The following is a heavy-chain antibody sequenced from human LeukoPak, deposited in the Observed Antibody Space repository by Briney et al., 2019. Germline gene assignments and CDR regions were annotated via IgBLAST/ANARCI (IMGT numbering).Heavy chain of an antibody. J-gene: IGHJ3*02. D-gene: IGHD3-22*01. CDR1: GGSFSGYY. CDR2: IDYSGST. Sequence: SETLSLTCAVYGGSFSGYYWSWIRPPPGKGLEWIGNIDYSGSTNYNPSLKSRVTISVDTSKNQFSLKLSSVTAADTAVYYCARAWYYYDRRPNAFDIWGQGTMVTVSS. CDR3: ARAWYYYDRRPNAFDI. V-gene: IGHV4-34*01.